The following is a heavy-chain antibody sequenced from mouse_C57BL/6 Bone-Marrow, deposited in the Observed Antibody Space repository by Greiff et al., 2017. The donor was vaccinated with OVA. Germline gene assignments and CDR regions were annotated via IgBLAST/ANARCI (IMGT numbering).Heavy chain of an antibody. CDR3: TRRGWLLHWFAY. J-gene: IGHJ3*01. Sequence: LQQSGTVLARPGASVKMSCKTSRYTFTSYWMHWVKQRPGQGLEWIGAIYPGNSDTSYNQKFKGKAKLTAVTSASTAYMELSSLTNEDSAVYYCTRRGWLLHWFAYWGQGTLVTVSA. CDR1: RYTFTSYW. V-gene: IGHV1-5*01. CDR2: IYPGNSDT. D-gene: IGHD2-3*01.